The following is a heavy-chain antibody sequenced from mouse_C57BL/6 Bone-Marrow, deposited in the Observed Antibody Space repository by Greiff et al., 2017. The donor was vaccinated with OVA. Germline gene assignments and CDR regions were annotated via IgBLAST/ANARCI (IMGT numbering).Heavy chain of an antibody. V-gene: IGHV1-80*01. J-gene: IGHJ3*01. CDR3: ARGAWFAY. Sequence: QVQLKESGAELVKPGASVKISCKASGYAFSSYWMNWVKQRPGKGLEWIGQIYPGDGDTNYNGKFKGKATLTADKSSSTAYMQLSSLTSEDSAVYFCARGAWFAYRGQGTLVTVSA. CDR2: IYPGDGDT. CDR1: GYAFSSYW.